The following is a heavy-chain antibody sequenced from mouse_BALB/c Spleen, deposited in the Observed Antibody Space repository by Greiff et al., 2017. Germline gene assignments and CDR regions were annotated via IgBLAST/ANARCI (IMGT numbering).Heavy chain of an antibody. CDR1: GFTFSSFG. J-gene: IGHJ4*01. V-gene: IGHV5-17*02. CDR3: ARWGQGYAMDY. Sequence: EVKLVESGGGLVQPGGSRKLSCAASGFTFSSFGMHWVRQAPEKGLEWVAYISSGSSTIYYADTVKGRFTISRDNPKNTLFLQMTSLRSEDTAMYYCARWGQGYAMDYWGQGTSVTVSS. D-gene: IGHD3-3*01. CDR2: ISSGSSTI.